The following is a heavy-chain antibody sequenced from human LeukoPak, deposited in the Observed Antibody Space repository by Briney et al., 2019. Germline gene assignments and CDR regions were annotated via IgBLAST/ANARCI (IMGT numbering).Heavy chain of an antibody. V-gene: IGHV1-18*04. Sequence: APVKVSCKASGYTSTSYGISWVRQAPGQGLEWMGWISAYNGNTNSAQKLQGRVTMTTDTSTSTAYMELRSMRSDDTAVYYCAREYGDKGVLDVWGKGTTVTVSS. CDR1: GYTSTSYG. CDR2: ISAYNGNT. CDR3: AREYGDKGVLDV. J-gene: IGHJ6*04. D-gene: IGHD4-17*01.